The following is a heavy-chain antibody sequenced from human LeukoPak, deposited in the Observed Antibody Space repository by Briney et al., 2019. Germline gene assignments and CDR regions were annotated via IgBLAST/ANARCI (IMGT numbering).Heavy chain of an antibody. D-gene: IGHD5-18*01. J-gene: IGHJ5*02. CDR3: ARENGAAMVSWFDP. Sequence: SETLSLTCTVSGGSISSYYWSWIRQPPGKGLEWIGYIYYSGSTNYNPSLKSRVIISVDTSKNQFSLKLSSVTAADTAVYYCARENGAAMVSWFDPWGQGTLVTVSS. CDR2: IYYSGST. CDR1: GGSISSYY. V-gene: IGHV4-59*01.